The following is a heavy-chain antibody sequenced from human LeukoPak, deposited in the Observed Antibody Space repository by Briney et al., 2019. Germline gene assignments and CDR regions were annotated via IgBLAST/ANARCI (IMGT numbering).Heavy chain of an antibody. D-gene: IGHD3-3*01. J-gene: IGHJ5*02. CDR1: GGTFSSYA. CDR2: IIPIFGTA. CDR3: ARYDFWSGYWNWFDP. V-gene: IGHV1-69*05. Sequence: ASVKVSCKASGGTFSSYAISWVRQAPGQGLEWMGGIIPIFGTANYAQKFQGRVTITTDESTSTAYMELSGLRSEDTAVYYCARYDFWSGYWNWFDPWGQGTLVTVSS.